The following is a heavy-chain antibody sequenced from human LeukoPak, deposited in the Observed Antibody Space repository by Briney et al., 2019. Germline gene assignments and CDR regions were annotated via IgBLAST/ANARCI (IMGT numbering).Heavy chain of an antibody. CDR1: GFTFSSHS. J-gene: IGHJ6*03. CDR3: ARDERSTIFGVVFYYMDV. D-gene: IGHD3-3*01. Sequence: GGSLRLSCAASGFTFSSHSMNWVRQAPGKGLEWVSSISSSSYIYYADSVKGRFTISRDNAKNSLYLQMNSLRAEDTAVYYCARDERSTIFGVVFYYMDVWGKGTTVTVSS. V-gene: IGHV3-21*01. CDR2: ISSSSYI.